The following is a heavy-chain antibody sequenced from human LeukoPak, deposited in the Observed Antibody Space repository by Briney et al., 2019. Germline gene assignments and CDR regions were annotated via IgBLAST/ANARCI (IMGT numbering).Heavy chain of an antibody. CDR2: ISYDGSNK. V-gene: IGHV3-30-3*01. J-gene: IGHJ3*02. CDR3: ARVFRPSLTVFIIRGAFDI. Sequence: GGSLRLSCAASGFTFSSYAMHWVRQAPGKGLEWVAVISYDGSNKYYADSVKGRFTISRDNSKNTLYLQMNSLRAEDTAVYYCARVFRPSLTVFIIRGAFDIWGQGTMVTVSS. CDR1: GFTFSSYA. D-gene: IGHD3-3*01.